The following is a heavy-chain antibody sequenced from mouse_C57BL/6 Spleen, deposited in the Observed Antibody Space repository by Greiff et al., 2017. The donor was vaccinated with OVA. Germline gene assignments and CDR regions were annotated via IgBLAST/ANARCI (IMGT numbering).Heavy chain of an antibody. J-gene: IGHJ2*01. CDR2: IHPNSGST. D-gene: IGHD1-1*01. CDR1: GYTFTSYW. V-gene: IGHV1-64*01. CDR3: ARKELVAKGATYYFDY. Sequence: QVQLQQPGAELVKPGASVKLSCKASGYTFTSYWMHWVKQRPGQGLEWIGMIHPNSGSTNYNEKFKSKATLTVDKSSSTAYMQLSSLTSEDFAVYYCARKELVAKGATYYFDYWGQGTTLTVSS.